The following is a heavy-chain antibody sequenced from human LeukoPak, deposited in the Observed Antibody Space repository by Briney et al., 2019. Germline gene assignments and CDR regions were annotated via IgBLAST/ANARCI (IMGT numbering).Heavy chain of an antibody. CDR1: GFTFRNYA. CDR2: ISDDESNK. CDR3: ARGYDSSGYYYFDH. J-gene: IGHJ4*02. D-gene: IGHD3-22*01. V-gene: IGHV3-30-3*01. Sequence: GGSLRLSCAASGFTFRNYAMHWVRQGPGKGLEWVAVISDDESNKYYADSAKGRLTISRDNSKNTLYLQMNSLRAEDTAVYYCARGYDSSGYYYFDHWGQGTLVTVSS.